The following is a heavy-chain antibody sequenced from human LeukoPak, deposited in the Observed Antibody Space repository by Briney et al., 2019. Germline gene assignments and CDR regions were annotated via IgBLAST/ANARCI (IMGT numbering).Heavy chain of an antibody. CDR1: GGSISSYY. CDR2: IYYSGST. Sequence: SGTLSLTCTVSGGSISSYYWSWIRQPPGKGLEWIGYIYYSGSTNYNPSLKSRVTISVDTSKNQFSLKLSSVTAADTAVYYCARRRYYYDSSGYYSSQGYYFDYWGQGTLVTVSS. J-gene: IGHJ4*02. V-gene: IGHV4-59*08. CDR3: ARRRYYYDSSGYYSSQGYYFDY. D-gene: IGHD3-22*01.